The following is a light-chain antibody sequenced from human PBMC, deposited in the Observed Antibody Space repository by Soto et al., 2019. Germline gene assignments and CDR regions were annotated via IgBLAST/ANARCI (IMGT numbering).Light chain of an antibody. CDR2: GAS. J-gene: IGKJ1*01. CDR1: QSVSSD. Sequence: IVMTQSPATLSVSPGERATLSCRASQSVSSDLAWYQQKPGQAPRLLIYGASVRATGVPARFSGSGSGTDFTLTISSLQYEDFEVYYCQQYINWTSGQGTKVDI. V-gene: IGKV3-15*01. CDR3: QQYINWT.